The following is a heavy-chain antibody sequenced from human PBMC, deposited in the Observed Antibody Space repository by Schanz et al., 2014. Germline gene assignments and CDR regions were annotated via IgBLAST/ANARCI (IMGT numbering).Heavy chain of an antibody. J-gene: IGHJ6*03. Sequence: QGQLVESGGGVVQPGRSLRLSCAASGFTFSDYYMSWIRQAPGKGLEWVSYISSSSSTIYYADSVKGRFTISRDNAKNSLYLQMNSLRAEDTAVYYCARPSDSSWYMDVWGKGTTVTVSS. CDR1: GFTFSDYY. CDR2: ISSSSSTI. V-gene: IGHV3-11*04. CDR3: ARPSDSSWYMDV. D-gene: IGHD2-21*02.